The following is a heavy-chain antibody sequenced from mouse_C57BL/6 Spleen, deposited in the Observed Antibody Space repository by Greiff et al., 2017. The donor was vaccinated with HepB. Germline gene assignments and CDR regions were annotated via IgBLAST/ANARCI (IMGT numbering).Heavy chain of an antibody. V-gene: IGHV1-82*01. CDR2: IYPGDGDT. CDR3: AREATREFAY. CDR1: GYAFSSSW. D-gene: IGHD3-2*02. J-gene: IGHJ3*01. Sequence: VQLQQSGPELVKPGASVKISCKASGYAFSSSWMNWVKQRPGKGLEWIGRIYPGDGDTNYNGKFKGKATLTADKSSSTAYMQLSSLTSEDSAVYVCAREATREFAYWGQGTLVTVSA.